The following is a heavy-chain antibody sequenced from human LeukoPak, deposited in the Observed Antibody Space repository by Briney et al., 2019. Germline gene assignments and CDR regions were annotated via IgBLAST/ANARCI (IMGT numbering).Heavy chain of an antibody. CDR2: IRYDGSNK. V-gene: IGHV3-30*02. CDR1: GFTFSSYG. J-gene: IGHJ4*02. Sequence: GGSLRLSCAASGFTFSSYGMHWVRQAPGKGLEWVVFIRYDGSNKYYADSVKGRFTISRDNSKNTLYLQMNSLRAEDTAVYYCARDPRRGYSGYDFGWFDYWGQGTLVTVSS. CDR3: ARDPRRGYSGYDFGWFDY. D-gene: IGHD5-12*01.